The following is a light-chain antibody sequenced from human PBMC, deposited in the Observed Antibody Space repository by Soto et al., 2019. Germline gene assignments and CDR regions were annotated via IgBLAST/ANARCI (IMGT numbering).Light chain of an antibody. V-gene: IGLV4-69*01. CDR3: QTRGTGLQ. Sequence: QAVVTQSPSASASLGASVKLTCTLSSGHSSYAIAWHQQQPETGPRYLMKLNSDGSHSKGDGIPDRFSGSSSGAERYLTISSLQSEEEADSSGQTRGTGLQFGGGTKLTFL. J-gene: IGLJ2*01. CDR1: SGHSSYA. CDR2: LNSDGSH.